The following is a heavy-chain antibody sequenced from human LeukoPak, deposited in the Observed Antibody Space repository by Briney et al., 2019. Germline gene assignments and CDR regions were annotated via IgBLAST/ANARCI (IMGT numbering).Heavy chain of an antibody. Sequence: GGSLRLSCAASGFTFSSYSMNWVRQTPGKGLEWVSSISSSSSSYIYYADSVKGRFTISRDNAKNSLYLQMNSLRAEDTAVYYCARAQSLYPYGVVVAATQGAYFDYWGQGTLVTVSS. CDR2: ISSSSSSYI. V-gene: IGHV3-21*01. CDR1: GFTFSSYS. CDR3: ARAQSLYPYGVVVAATQGAYFDY. J-gene: IGHJ4*02. D-gene: IGHD2-15*01.